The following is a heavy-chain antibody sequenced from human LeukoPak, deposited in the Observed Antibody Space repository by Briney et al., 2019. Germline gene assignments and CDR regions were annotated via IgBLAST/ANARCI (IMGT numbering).Heavy chain of an antibody. D-gene: IGHD1-26*01. CDR2: IRNKANIYTT. Sequence: GGSLRLSCAASGFTFSDHYMDWVRQAPGKGLEWVGRIRNKANIYTTEYAASVKGRFTISRDDSKNSLYLQMNSLKTEDTAVYYCARAPNSGTLGEDYWGQGTLDTVSS. CDR1: GFTFSDHY. CDR3: ARAPNSGTLGEDY. V-gene: IGHV3-72*01. J-gene: IGHJ4*02.